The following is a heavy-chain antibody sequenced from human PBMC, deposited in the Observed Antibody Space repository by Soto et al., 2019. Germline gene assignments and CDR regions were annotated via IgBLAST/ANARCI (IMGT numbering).Heavy chain of an antibody. J-gene: IGHJ4*02. CDR2: IYYSGST. CDR1: GGSISSYY. D-gene: IGHD6-13*01. V-gene: IGHV4-59*01. Sequence: SETLSLTCTVSGGSISSYYWSWIRQPPGKGLEWIGYIYYSGSTNYNPSLKSRVTISVDTSKNQFSLKLSSVTAADTAVYYCASVGYSGTQGGEGTLVTVPS. CDR3: ASVGYSGTQ.